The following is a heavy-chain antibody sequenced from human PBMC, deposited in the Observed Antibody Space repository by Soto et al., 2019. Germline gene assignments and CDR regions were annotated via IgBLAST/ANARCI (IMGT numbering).Heavy chain of an antibody. CDR2: IGTAGDT. J-gene: IGHJ5*02. CDR3: ARAAGSGTGMYSWFDP. Sequence: EVQLVESGGGLVQPGGSLRLSCAASGFTFSSYDMHWVRQATGKGLEWVSAIGTAGDTYYPGSVKGRFTISRENAKNSLYLQMNSLRAGDTAVYYCARAAGSGTGMYSWFDPWGQGTLVTVSS. D-gene: IGHD3-10*01. V-gene: IGHV3-13*01. CDR1: GFTFSSYD.